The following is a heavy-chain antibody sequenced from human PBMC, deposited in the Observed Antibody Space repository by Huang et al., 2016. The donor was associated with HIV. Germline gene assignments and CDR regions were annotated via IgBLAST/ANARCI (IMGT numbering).Heavy chain of an antibody. CDR2: INNLGSP. J-gene: IGHJ5*02. CDR3: ARDATENPRGWFDP. D-gene: IGHD3-10*01. V-gene: IGHV4-34*02. CDR1: GGSLSGYY. Sequence: QVHLQQWGAGLLKSAETLSLTCAVYGGSLSGYYWSWLRQTPGKGLEWIGEINNLGSPNYNPSLKSRVSISMDGSKKQFSLKLRSISDADTAVYFCARDATENPRGWFDPWGQGTLVTVSS.